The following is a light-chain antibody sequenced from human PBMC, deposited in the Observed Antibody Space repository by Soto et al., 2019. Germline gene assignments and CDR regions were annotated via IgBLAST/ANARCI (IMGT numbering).Light chain of an antibody. J-gene: IGKJ5*01. CDR1: QSVSSN. Sequence: EIVMTQSPATLSVSPGERATLSCRAGQSVSSNLAWYQQKPGQAPRLLIYGAFTRATGIPARFSGSRSGTEFTLTISSLQSEDFAVYYCQQYSNWPPTFGQGTRLDIK. V-gene: IGKV3-15*01. CDR3: QQYSNWPPT. CDR2: GAF.